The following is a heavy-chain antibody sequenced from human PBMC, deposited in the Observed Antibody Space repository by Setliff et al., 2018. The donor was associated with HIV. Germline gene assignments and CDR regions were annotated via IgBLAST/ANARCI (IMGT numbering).Heavy chain of an antibody. V-gene: IGHV1-69*10. J-gene: IGHJ4*02. Sequence: GASVKVSCKASGATFSSYGISWVRQAPGQGLEWMGGIIPILGIANYAQKFQDRVTITADKSTSTAYMELSSLRSEDTAVYFCARERRVDIAVVPAAKGTFDYWGQGTLGTVS. CDR1: GATFSSYG. CDR2: IIPILGIA. D-gene: IGHD2-2*01. CDR3: ARERRVDIAVVPAAKGTFDY.